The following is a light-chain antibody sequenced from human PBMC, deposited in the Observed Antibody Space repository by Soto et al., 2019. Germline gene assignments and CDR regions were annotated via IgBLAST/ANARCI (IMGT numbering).Light chain of an antibody. Sequence: EIVMTQSPATLSVSPGERATLSCRASQSVSSNLVWYQQKPGQAPRLLIYGASTRATGIPARFSGSGSGTEFTLTISSLQSEDFATYYCQQYYSYSWTFGQGTKVDIK. J-gene: IGKJ1*01. V-gene: IGKV3-15*01. CDR3: QQYYSYSWT. CDR1: QSVSSN. CDR2: GAS.